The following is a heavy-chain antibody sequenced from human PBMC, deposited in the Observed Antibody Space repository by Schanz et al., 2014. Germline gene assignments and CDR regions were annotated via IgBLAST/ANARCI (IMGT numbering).Heavy chain of an antibody. CDR1: GFTVNTNY. CDR3: ARDGGRDGYNLAFDV. D-gene: IGHD5-12*01. V-gene: IGHV3-53*01. J-gene: IGHJ3*01. CDR2: MYINSGST. Sequence: VQLVESGGGVVQRGGSLRLSCAVSGFTVNTNYMSWVRQAPGKGLKWISSMYINSGSTQYADSVKGRFIISRDSSKNTLFLQMNSLRAEDTAVYFCARDGGRDGYNLAFDVWGQGTLVTVSS.